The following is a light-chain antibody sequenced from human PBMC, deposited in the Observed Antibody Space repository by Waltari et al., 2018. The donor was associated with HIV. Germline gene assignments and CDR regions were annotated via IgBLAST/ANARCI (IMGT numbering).Light chain of an antibody. Sequence: QSALTQPASVSGSPGQSITISCTGTSSDVGSYNVVSWYKQHPGKAPKLMIYEVSKRPSGVSNLFSGSKSGNTASLTISGLQAEDEADYHCCSYAGSSTYVVFGGGTKLTVL. CDR1: SSDVGSYNV. CDR3: CSYAGSSTYVV. J-gene: IGLJ2*01. V-gene: IGLV2-23*02. CDR2: EVS.